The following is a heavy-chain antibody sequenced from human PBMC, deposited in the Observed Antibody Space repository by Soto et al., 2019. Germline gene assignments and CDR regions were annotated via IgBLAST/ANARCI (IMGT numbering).Heavy chain of an antibody. CDR3: ARQMPPRYSSSWAPDY. Sequence: SETLSLTCTVSGGSISSYYWSWIRQPPGKGLEWIGYIYYSGSTNYNPSLKSRVTISVDTSKNQFSLKLSSVTAADTAVYYCARQMPPRYSSSWAPDYWGQGTQVTVSS. D-gene: IGHD6-13*01. CDR1: GGSISSYY. J-gene: IGHJ4*02. CDR2: IYYSGST. V-gene: IGHV4-59*08.